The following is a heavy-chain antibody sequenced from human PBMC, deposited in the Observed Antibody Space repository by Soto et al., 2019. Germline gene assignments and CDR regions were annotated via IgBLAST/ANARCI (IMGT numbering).Heavy chain of an antibody. CDR2: ISAYNGNT. V-gene: IGHV1-18*01. D-gene: IGHD2-2*01. J-gene: IGHJ6*03. CDR3: ARGGVGYCSSTSCYEPMAFLHYYYYMDV. CDR1: GYTFTSYG. Sequence: QVQLVQSGAEVKKPGASVKVSCKASGYTFTSYGISWVRQAPGQGLEWMGWISAYNGNTNYAQKLQGRVTMTTDTSTSTAYMELRSPRSDDTAVYYCARGGVGYCSSTSCYEPMAFLHYYYYMDVWGKGTTVTVSS.